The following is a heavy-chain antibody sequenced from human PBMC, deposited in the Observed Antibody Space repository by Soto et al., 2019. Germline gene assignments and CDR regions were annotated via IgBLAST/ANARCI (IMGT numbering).Heavy chain of an antibody. D-gene: IGHD1-7*01. CDR3: ARYEYGNSLYGVDV. CDR1: GESFSGYY. CDR2: VDHRGST. V-gene: IGHV4-34*02. Sequence: QVHLQQRGAGLLKPSETLSLNCVVSGESFSGYYWSWIRQTPGMGLEWIGEVDHRGSTTYNPYLKNRASISIDSSKHLFSLELTSVTAADTALYCCARYEYGNSLYGVDVWGQGTRVTVSS. J-gene: IGHJ6*02.